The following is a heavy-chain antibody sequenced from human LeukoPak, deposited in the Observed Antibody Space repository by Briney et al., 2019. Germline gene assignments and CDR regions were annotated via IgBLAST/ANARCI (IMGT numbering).Heavy chain of an antibody. CDR1: GGSFSCYY. D-gene: IGHD3-22*01. CDR3: ARGPSTHYYESIGYYYFDY. CDR2: INHSGST. Sequence: SETLSLTCAVYGGSFSCYYWTWIRQPPGKGLEWIGEINHSGSTNYNPSLKSRVTISEDTSKNQFSLKLSSVTAADTAVYYCARGPSTHYYESIGYYYFDYWGLGTLVTVSS. V-gene: IGHV4-34*01. J-gene: IGHJ4*02.